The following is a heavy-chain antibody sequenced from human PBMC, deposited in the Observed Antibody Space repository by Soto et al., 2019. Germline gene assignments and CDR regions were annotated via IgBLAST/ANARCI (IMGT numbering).Heavy chain of an antibody. V-gene: IGHV3-23*01. J-gene: IGHJ4*02. CDR1: GFVLSSYT. CDR2: NSGSGGNT. Sequence: EVQLLESGGGLVQPGGSLRLSCAASGFVLSSYTMSWVRQAPGKGLEWVSTNSGSGGNTYYADSVKGRFTISRDNSKNTLYLQMNSLRAEDTALYYCAKDPRVHYYGSGSSSYWGQGTLVTVSA. CDR3: AKDPRVHYYGSGSSSY. D-gene: IGHD3-10*01.